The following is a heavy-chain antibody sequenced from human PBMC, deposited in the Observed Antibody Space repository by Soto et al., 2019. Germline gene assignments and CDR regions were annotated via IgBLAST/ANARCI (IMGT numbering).Heavy chain of an antibody. CDR3: ASLLYDSRGYYSFDY. CDR2: IFHSGST. Sequence: PSETLSLTCAVSGYSVSSGYYWGWIRQPAEKGLEWLWSIFHSGSTYNTPAHKSRVTMSVDTSKNQFSLRRSPVTAADTAIYSCASLLYDSRGYYSFDYWGQGTLVTVSS. D-gene: IGHD3-22*01. CDR1: GYSVSSGYY. V-gene: IGHV4-38-2*01. J-gene: IGHJ4*02.